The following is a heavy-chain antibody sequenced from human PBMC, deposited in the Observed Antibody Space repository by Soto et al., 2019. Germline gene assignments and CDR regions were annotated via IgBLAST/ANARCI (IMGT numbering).Heavy chain of an antibody. D-gene: IGHD2-15*01. CDR2: ISGSGGST. CDR1: GFTFSSYA. J-gene: IGHJ6*02. V-gene: IGHV3-23*01. Sequence: EVQLLESGGGLVQPGGSLRLSCAASGFTFSSYAMSWVRQAPGKGLEWVSAISGSGGSTYYADSVKGRFTISRDNAKNSLYLQMNSLRAEDTAVYYCARFGYCSGGSCYHYYYYGMDVWGQGTTVTVSS. CDR3: ARFGYCSGGSCYHYYYYGMDV.